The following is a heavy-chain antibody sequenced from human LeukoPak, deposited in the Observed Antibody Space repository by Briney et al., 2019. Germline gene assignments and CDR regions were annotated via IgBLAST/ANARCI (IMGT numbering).Heavy chain of an antibody. V-gene: IGHV6-1*01. CDR2: TYYRSKWYS. Sequence: SQTLSLTCAISGDSVSSTNAAWAWIRQSPSGGLEWLGRTYYRSKWYSDYALFVKGRITINPDTSRNQFPLQLNSVTPEDRAVYFCARGNTVTGYYFDYWGQGTLVTVSS. J-gene: IGHJ4*02. CDR3: ARGNTVTGYYFDY. D-gene: IGHD4-11*01. CDR1: GDSVSSTNAA.